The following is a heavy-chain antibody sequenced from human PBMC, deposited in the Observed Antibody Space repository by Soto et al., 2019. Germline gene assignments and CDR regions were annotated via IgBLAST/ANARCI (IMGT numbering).Heavy chain of an antibody. CDR3: AREIGSIAVAGPGGYFDY. V-gene: IGHV3-33*01. J-gene: IGHJ4*02. CDR2: IWYDGSNK. Sequence: GGSLRLSCAASGFTFSSYGMHWVRQAPGKGLEWVAVIWYDGSNKYYADSVKGRFTISRDNSKNTLYLQMNSLRAEDTAVYYCAREIGSIAVAGPGGYFDYWGQGTLVTVSS. D-gene: IGHD6-19*01. CDR1: GFTFSSYG.